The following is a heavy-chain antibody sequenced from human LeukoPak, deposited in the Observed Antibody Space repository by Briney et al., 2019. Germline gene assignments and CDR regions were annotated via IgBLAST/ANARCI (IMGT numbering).Heavy chain of an antibody. CDR1: GFTFSSYD. V-gene: IGHV3-30*18. J-gene: IGHJ4*02. CDR3: AKGKTYDSSDGLNY. D-gene: IGHD3-22*01. CDR2: ISYDGTNK. Sequence: PGGSLRLSCAASGFTFSSYDMHWVRQAPGKGLEWVAVISYDGTNKYYADSVKGRFTISRDNSKNTLYLQMNSLRAEDTTVYYCAKGKTYDSSDGLNYWGQGTLVAVSS.